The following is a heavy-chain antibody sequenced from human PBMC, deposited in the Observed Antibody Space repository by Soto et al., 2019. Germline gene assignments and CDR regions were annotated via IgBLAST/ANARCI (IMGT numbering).Heavy chain of an antibody. Sequence: GGSLRLSYAASGFPFSSYGMHWVRQAPGKGLEWVAVISYDGSNKYYADSVKGRFTISRDNSKNTLYLQMNSLRAEDTAVYYCAKDAVPAAIPGSPDYWGQGT. V-gene: IGHV3-30*18. D-gene: IGHD2-2*02. CDR1: GFPFSSYG. CDR3: AKDAVPAAIPGSPDY. CDR2: ISYDGSNK. J-gene: IGHJ4*02.